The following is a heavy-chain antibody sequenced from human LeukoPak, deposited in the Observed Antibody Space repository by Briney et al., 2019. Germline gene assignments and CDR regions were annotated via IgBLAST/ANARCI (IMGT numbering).Heavy chain of an antibody. J-gene: IGHJ5*02. CDR3: ARDMNKRALNYGYNWFDP. D-gene: IGHD4-11*01. Sequence: SQTLSLTCTVSGGSISSGSYYWSWIRQPAGKGLEWIGRIYTSESTNYNPSLKSRVTISVDTSKNQFSLKLSSVTAADTAVYYCARDMNKRALNYGYNWFDPWGQGALVTVSS. CDR2: IYTSEST. CDR1: GGSISSGSYY. V-gene: IGHV4-61*02.